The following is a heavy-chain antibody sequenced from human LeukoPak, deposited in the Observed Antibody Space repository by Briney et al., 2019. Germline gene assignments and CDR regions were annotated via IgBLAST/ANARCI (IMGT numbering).Heavy chain of an antibody. CDR1: GFTFSNFI. CDR3: ARDSAAAGLDY. V-gene: IGHV3-21*01. J-gene: IGHJ4*02. CDR2: IGSRSSYI. Sequence: GGSLRLSFAASGFTFSNFIMNWVRQAPGKGLEWVSSIGSRSSYIYYADSVKGRFTISRDNAKNSLYLQVNSLRAEDTATYYCARDSAAAGLDYWGQGTLVIVSS. D-gene: IGHD6-13*01.